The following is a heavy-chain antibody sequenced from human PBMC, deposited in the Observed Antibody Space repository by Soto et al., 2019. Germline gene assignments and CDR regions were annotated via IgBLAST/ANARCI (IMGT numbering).Heavy chain of an antibody. Sequence: EVQLVESGGGLVQPGGSLRLSCAASGFTFSDYGMDWVRQDQGNGLEWVSYISSSSSTIYYADSVKGRFTISRDNAKNSLYLQMNSLRDEDTAVDYCARDAGSWGYWGQGTLFTVSS. CDR2: ISSSSSTI. CDR1: GFTFSDYG. D-gene: IGHD3-10*01. V-gene: IGHV3-48*02. J-gene: IGHJ4*02. CDR3: ARDAGSWGY.